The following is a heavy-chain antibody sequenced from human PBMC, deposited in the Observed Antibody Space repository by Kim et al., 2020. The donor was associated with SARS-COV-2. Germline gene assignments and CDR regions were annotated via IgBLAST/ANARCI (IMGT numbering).Heavy chain of an antibody. D-gene: IGHD5-12*01. J-gene: IGHJ6*03. CDR3: ARDAEEKWLRYYYYYMDV. Sequence: RGRFTISRHNAKNPLYLQMNSVRAEDTAVYYCARDAEEKWLRYYYYYMDVWGKGTTVTVSS. V-gene: IGHV3-53*04.